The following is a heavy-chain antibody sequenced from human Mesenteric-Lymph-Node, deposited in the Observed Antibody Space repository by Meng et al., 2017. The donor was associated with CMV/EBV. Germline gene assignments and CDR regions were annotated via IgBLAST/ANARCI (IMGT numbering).Heavy chain of an antibody. CDR1: GGSFSGYY. Sequence: SDTLSLTCAVYGGSFSGYYWSWIRQPPGKGLEWIGYIYYSGSTNYNPSLKSRVTISVDTSKNQFSLKLSSVTAADTAVYYCARDSDLLNFDYWGQGTLVTVSS. D-gene: IGHD1-26*01. V-gene: IGHV4-59*01. CDR2: IYYSGST. J-gene: IGHJ4*02. CDR3: ARDSDLLNFDY.